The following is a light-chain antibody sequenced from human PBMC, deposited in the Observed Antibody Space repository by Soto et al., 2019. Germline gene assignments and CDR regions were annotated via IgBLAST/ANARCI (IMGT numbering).Light chain of an antibody. CDR1: SSDIGAYNY. CDR2: DVT. CDR3: CSFAGSYTLGV. J-gene: IGLJ3*02. V-gene: IGLV2-11*01. Sequence: QSALTQPPSASGSPGQSVTISCTGTSSDIGAYNYASWYQHHPGKAPKLIIYDVTKRPSGVPDRFTGSKSGNTASLTISGLQAEDEADYYCCSFAGSYTLGVFGGGTKLTVL.